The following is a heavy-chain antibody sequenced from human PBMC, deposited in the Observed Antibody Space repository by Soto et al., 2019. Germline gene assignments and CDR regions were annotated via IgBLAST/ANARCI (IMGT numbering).Heavy chain of an antibody. J-gene: IGHJ4*02. Sequence: SETLSLTCIVSGESISSSSYYWGWIRQPPGKGLEWIGSIYYSGRTYYNPSFKSRVTISIDTSKNQFSLKLSSVTATDTAVYSCARQRTTVVTQPYFDHWGQGALVTVSS. CDR2: IYYSGRT. CDR3: ARQRTTVVTQPYFDH. CDR1: GESISSSSYY. D-gene: IGHD2-21*02. V-gene: IGHV4-39*01.